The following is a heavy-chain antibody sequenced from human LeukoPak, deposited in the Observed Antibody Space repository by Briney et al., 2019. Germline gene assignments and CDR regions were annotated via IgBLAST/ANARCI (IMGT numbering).Heavy chain of an antibody. CDR2: IYPGDYET. CDR1: GYSFSNYW. V-gene: IGHV5-51*04. Sequence: GESLKISFEGSGYSFSNYWIGLVRQIPGKGLEGMGIIYPGDYETRYSPSFQGLVTISVDKPISTAYLQWSSLKASDTAMYYCAIPPGYCGNDCSFDHWGQGTLVTVSS. J-gene: IGHJ4*02. D-gene: IGHD2-21*02. CDR3: AIPPGYCGNDCSFDH.